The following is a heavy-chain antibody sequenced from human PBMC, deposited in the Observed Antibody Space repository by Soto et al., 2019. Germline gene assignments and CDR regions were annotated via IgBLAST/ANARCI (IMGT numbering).Heavy chain of an antibody. D-gene: IGHD3-9*01. V-gene: IGHV1-69*13. J-gene: IGHJ4*02. Sequence: SVKVSCKASGGTFSSYAISWVRQAPGQGLEWMGGIIPIFGTANYAQKFQGRVTITADESTSTAYMELSSLRSEDTAVYYCARHYDILTGVDYWGQGTLVTVSS. CDR3: ARHYDILTGVDY. CDR2: IIPIFGTA. CDR1: GGTFSSYA.